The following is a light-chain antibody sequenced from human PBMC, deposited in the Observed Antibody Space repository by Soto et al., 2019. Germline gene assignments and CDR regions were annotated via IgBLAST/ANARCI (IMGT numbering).Light chain of an antibody. CDR3: QQSYIAPLT. V-gene: IGKV1-39*01. CDR1: QGVNSY. CDR2: AAS. Sequence: DLQMTQSPSSLSASVGDRVTITCRASQGVNSYLNWYQHKPGKAPELLVFAASNLQSGVPSRFSGSGSGTDFTLTISNLQREDFATYYCQQSYIAPLTFGGGTKVEIK. J-gene: IGKJ4*01.